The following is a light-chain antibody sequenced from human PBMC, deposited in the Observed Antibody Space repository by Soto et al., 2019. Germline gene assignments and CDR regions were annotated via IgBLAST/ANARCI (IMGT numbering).Light chain of an antibody. CDR3: AAWDDTLDAQV. V-gene: IGLV1-47*01. Sequence: QSVLTQSPSASGTPGQRVTISCSGSRSNIGRNFAYWYQHVPGTAPRLLIQRNNERPLGVPDRFSGSKSGTSVSLAISGLRSDDEATYYCAAWDDTLDAQVFGGGTKVTVL. CDR1: RSNIGRNF. CDR2: RNN. J-gene: IGLJ3*02.